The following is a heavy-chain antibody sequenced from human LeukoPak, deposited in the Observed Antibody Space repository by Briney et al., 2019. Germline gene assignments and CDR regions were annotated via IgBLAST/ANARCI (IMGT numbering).Heavy chain of an antibody. D-gene: IGHD2-21*02. J-gene: IGHJ4*02. CDR1: GFTFSSYW. V-gene: IGHV3-7*01. Sequence: PGGSLTLSCTVSGFTFSSYWMTWVRQVPGKGLQWVANINQDGREKYYMDSMKGRLNISRDNTENSVFLQLTSLRPEDTGIYFCAKGRDCGDFWGQGSLVAVSS. CDR2: INQDGREK. CDR3: AKGRDCGDF.